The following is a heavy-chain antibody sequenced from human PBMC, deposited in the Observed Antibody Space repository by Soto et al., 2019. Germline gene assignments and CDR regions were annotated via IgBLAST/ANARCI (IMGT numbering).Heavy chain of an antibody. D-gene: IGHD3-3*01. Sequence: SETLSLTCTVSGGSISSSSYYWGWIRQPPGKGLEWIGSIYYSGSTYYNPPLKSRVTISVDTSKNQFSLKLSSVTAADTAVYYCARGLRTTIFGVVIITHWLDPWGQGTLVTVYS. CDR1: GGSISSSSYY. CDR2: IYYSGST. J-gene: IGHJ5*02. CDR3: ARGLRTTIFGVVIITHWLDP. V-gene: IGHV4-39*01.